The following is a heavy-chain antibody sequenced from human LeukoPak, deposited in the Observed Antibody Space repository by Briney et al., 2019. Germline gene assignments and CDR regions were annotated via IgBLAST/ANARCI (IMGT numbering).Heavy chain of an antibody. CDR2: IIPIFGTA. J-gene: IGHJ5*02. CDR3: ARPYSGSPGNWFDP. D-gene: IGHD1-26*01. Sequence: ASVKVSCKASGGTFSSYAISWVRQAPGQGLEWMGGIIPIFGTANYAQKFQGRVTITADESTSTAYMELSSLRSEDTAVYYCARPYSGSPGNWFDPWGQGTLVTVSS. CDR1: GGTFSSYA. V-gene: IGHV1-69*13.